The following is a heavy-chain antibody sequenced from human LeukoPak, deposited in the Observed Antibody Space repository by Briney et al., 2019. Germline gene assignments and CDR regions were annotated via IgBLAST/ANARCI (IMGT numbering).Heavy chain of an antibody. CDR2: IDPSDSYT. CDR3: ARLIGSSGSYYYYGMDV. V-gene: IGHV5-10-1*01. CDR1: GYSFTSYW. D-gene: IGHD3-22*01. J-gene: IGHJ6*02. Sequence: GESLQISCKGSGYSFTSYWISWVRQMPGKGLEWMGRIDPSDSYTNYSPSFQGHVTISADKSISTAYLQWSSLEASDTAMYYCARLIGSSGSYYYYGMDVWGQGTTVTVSS.